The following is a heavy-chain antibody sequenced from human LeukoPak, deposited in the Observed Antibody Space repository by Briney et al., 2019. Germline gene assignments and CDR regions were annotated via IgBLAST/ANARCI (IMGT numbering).Heavy chain of an antibody. Sequence: ASVKVSCKASGYTFTGYYMHWVRQAPGQGLEWMGWINPNSGGTNYAQKFQGRVTMTRDTSISTAYMELSRLRSDDTAVYYCARQRSSSWYTPDDYWGQGTLVTVSS. CDR2: INPNSGGT. D-gene: IGHD6-13*01. V-gene: IGHV1-2*02. J-gene: IGHJ4*02. CDR3: ARQRSSSWYTPDDY. CDR1: GYTFTGYY.